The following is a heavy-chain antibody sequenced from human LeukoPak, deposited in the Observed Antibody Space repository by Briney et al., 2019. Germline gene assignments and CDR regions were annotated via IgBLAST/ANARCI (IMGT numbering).Heavy chain of an antibody. CDR2: INPNSGGT. D-gene: IGHD6-19*01. J-gene: IGHJ4*02. CDR1: GYTFTGYY. Sequence: ASVKVSCKASGYTFTGYYMHWVRQAPGQGLEWMGRINPNSGGTNYAQKLQGRVTMTTDTSTSTAYMELRSLRSDDTAVYYCATTGYSSGWYMPRGYYFDYWGQGTLVTVSS. CDR3: ATTGYSSGWYMPRGYYFDY. V-gene: IGHV1-2*06.